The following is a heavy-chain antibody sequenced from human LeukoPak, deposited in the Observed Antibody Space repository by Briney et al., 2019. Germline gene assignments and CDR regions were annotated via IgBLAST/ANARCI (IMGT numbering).Heavy chain of an antibody. J-gene: IGHJ5*02. Sequence: SETLSLTCAVYGGSFSGYYWSWIRQPPGKGLEWIGEINHSEYINYNPSLKSRVTISVDTSKNQFSLKLSSVTAADTAVYYCARGNGYCTSTSCPRWFDPWGQGTLVTVSS. CDR3: ARGNGYCTSTSCPRWFDP. D-gene: IGHD2-2*01. CDR2: INHSEYI. V-gene: IGHV4-34*01. CDR1: GGSFSGYY.